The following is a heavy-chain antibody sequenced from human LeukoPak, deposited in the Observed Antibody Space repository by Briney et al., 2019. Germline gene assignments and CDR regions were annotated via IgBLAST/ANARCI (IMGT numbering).Heavy chain of an antibody. CDR3: ASSEDCTNGVCYFDDAFDI. D-gene: IGHD2-8*01. Sequence: SETLSLTCAVYGGSFSGYYWSWIRQPPGKGLESIGEINHSGSTNYNPSLKSRVTISVDTSKNQFSLKLSSVTAADTAVYYCASSEDCTNGVCYFDDAFDIWGQGTMVTVSS. V-gene: IGHV4-34*01. J-gene: IGHJ3*02. CDR2: INHSGST. CDR1: GGSFSGYY.